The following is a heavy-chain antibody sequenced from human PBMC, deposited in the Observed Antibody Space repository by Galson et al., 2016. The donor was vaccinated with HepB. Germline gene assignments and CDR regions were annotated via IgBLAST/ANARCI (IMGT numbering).Heavy chain of an antibody. Sequence: SLRLSCAASGFTFSTYAMHWVRQAPGKGLEYVSAITSDGGGTYYADSVKGRFTMSRDNSKNTLYLQMSSLSAGDTAVYYCVKAYGVRGFTMYLDYWGRGTLVTVSS. V-gene: IGHV3-64D*06. CDR1: GFTFSTYA. J-gene: IGHJ4*02. CDR2: ITSDGGGT. CDR3: VKAYGVRGFTMYLDY. D-gene: IGHD3-10*01.